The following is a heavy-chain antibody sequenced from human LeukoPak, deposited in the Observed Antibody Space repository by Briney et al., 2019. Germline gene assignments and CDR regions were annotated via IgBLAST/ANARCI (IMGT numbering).Heavy chain of an antibody. J-gene: IGHJ5*01. CDR1: GFTFSNYI. Sequence: GGSLRLSCAASGFTFSNYIMNWVRQAPGKRPEWLTYISGSSSTIYYADSVKGRFTISRDNAKNSLYLQMNSLGAEDTAVYYCAGSKTSNWFDSWGQGTLVTVSS. CDR2: ISGSSSTI. D-gene: IGHD6-13*01. CDR3: AGSKTSNWFDS. V-gene: IGHV3-48*01.